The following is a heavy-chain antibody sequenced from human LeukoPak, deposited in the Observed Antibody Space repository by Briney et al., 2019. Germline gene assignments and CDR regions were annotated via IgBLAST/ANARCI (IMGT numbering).Heavy chain of an antibody. V-gene: IGHV3-21*01. D-gene: IGHD3-10*01. CDR2: ISSSSYI. J-gene: IGHJ4*02. CDR1: GFTFSTYS. CDR3: ARGRDYYGSGSYYFTDY. Sequence: PGGSLRLSCAASGFTFSTYSMNWVRQAPGKGLEWVSSISSSSYIYYADSVKGRFTISRDNAKNSLYLQMNSLRAEDTAVYYCARGRDYYGSGSYYFTDYWGQGTLVTVSS.